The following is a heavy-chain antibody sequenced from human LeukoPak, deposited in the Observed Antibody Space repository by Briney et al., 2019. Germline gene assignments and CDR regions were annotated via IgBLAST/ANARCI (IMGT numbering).Heavy chain of an antibody. CDR1: GFTFSSYG. CDR3: TKDRMATIIGEFDY. J-gene: IGHJ4*02. CDR2: ISYDGINK. Sequence: GGSLRLSCAASGFTFSSYGIHWVRQAPGKGLEWVAVISYDGINKYYADSVKGRFTISRDNSKNTLYLQMNSLRAEDTAVYYCTKDRMATIIGEFDYWGQGTLVTVSS. V-gene: IGHV3-30*18. D-gene: IGHD5-24*01.